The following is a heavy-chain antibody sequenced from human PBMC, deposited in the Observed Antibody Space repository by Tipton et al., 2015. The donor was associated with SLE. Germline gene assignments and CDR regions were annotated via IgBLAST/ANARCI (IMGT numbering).Heavy chain of an antibody. V-gene: IGHV3-74*01. Sequence: SLRLSCAASGFTFSNYWMHWVRQAAGKGLVWVSRINSVETTTTYADSVKGRFTISRDNAENTLFLQMNSLRAEDTAVYYCARVRIQESSGFSGAVDIWGQGTMVTVSS. J-gene: IGHJ3*02. CDR1: GFTFSNYW. CDR3: ARVRIQESSGFSGAVDI. CDR2: INSVETTT. D-gene: IGHD3-22*01.